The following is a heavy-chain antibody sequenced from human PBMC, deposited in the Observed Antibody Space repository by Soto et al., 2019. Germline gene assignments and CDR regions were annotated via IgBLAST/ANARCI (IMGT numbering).Heavy chain of an antibody. CDR3: ARARATIAAAAIFDC. Sequence: QVQLQESGPGLVKPSGTLSLTCAVSGGSISTSNWWSWGRQPPGKGLEWIGEVYRTGSTNYNPSLESRLTISVDKSKNQFSLKLTPVTAADTAVYYCARARATIAAAAIFDCWGQGTLVTVSS. J-gene: IGHJ4*02. CDR1: GGSISTSNW. V-gene: IGHV4-4*02. CDR2: VYRTGST. D-gene: IGHD6-13*01.